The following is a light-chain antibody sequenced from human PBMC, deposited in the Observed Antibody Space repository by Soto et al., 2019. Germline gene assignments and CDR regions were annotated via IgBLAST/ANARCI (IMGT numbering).Light chain of an antibody. J-gene: IGKJ4*01. CDR1: QSVLYSSNNKNY. V-gene: IGKV4-1*01. Sequence: DMVMTSSTNSLAVSLGERATINCKSSQSVLYSSNNKNYLAWYQQKPGQPPKLLSYWAYTRESGVPDRFSGSGSGTDFALTISSLQAEDVAVYYCKQYYSTPLTFGGGTKVDIK. CDR3: KQYYSTPLT. CDR2: WAY.